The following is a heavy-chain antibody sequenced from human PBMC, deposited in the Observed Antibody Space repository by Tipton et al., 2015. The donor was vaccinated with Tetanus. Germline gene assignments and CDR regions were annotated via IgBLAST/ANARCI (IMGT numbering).Heavy chain of an antibody. D-gene: IGHD4-17*01. J-gene: IGHJ4*02. CDR3: ARELTTVTTMGVSGY. V-gene: IGHV1-18*01. CDR1: GYTFTSYG. Sequence: QSGAEVKKPGASVKVSCKASGYTFTSYGISWVRQAPGQGLEWMGWISAYNGNTNYAQKLQGRVTMTTDTSTSTAYMELRSLRSDDTAVYYCARELTTVTTMGVSGYWGQGTLVTVSS. CDR2: ISAYNGNT.